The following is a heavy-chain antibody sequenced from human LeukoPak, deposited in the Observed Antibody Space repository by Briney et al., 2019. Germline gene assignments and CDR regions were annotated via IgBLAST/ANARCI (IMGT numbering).Heavy chain of an antibody. CDR3: ASTTYDYDTSGHYFLDY. V-gene: IGHV4-38-2*01. Sequence: SETLSLTCAVSGYSISSGYYWGWIRQPPGKGLEWIGSIYHSGSTYYNPSLKSRVTISVDTSKNQFSLKLRSVTAADTAVYYCASTTYDYDTSGHYFLDYWGQGSLVTVSS. CDR2: IYHSGST. CDR1: GYSISSGYY. J-gene: IGHJ4*02. D-gene: IGHD3-22*01.